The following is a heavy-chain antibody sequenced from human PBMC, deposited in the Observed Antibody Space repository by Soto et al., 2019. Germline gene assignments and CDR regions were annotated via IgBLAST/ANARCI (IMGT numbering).Heavy chain of an antibody. Sequence: QVQLVQSGAEVKKPGASVKVSCKASGYTFTSYYMHWVRQAPGQGLEWMGIINPSGGSTSYAQKFQGRVTMTRDTSTSKVYMELSSPRSEDTAVYYWAREAIRFLELLRTGHYGMDVWGQGTTVTVSS. J-gene: IGHJ6*02. D-gene: IGHD3-3*01. CDR2: INPSGGST. CDR1: GYTFTSYY. V-gene: IGHV1-46*01. CDR3: AREAIRFLELLRTGHYGMDV.